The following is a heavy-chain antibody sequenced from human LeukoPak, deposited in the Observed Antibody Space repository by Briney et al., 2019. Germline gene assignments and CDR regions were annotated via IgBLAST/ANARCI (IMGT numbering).Heavy chain of an antibody. D-gene: IGHD3-10*01. CDR2: IRYDGSNK. CDR1: GFTFSSYG. J-gene: IGHJ4*02. CDR3: AKGSRFGELLSDY. V-gene: IGHV3-30*02. Sequence: GGSRRLSCAASGFTFSSYGMHWVRQAPGKGLEWVAFIRYDGSNKYYADSVKGRFTISRDNSKNTLYLQMNSLRAEDTAVYYCAKGSRFGELLSDYWGQGTLVTVSS.